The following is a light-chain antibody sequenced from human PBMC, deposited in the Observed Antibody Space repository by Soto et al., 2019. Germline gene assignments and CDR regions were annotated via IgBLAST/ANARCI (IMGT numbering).Light chain of an antibody. Sequence: IVLTQSPGSLSLSPGDRATLSCRASQSVYSDYVAWYQKKPGQAPKILIYETSTRATGIPARFSGSGSGTEFTLTISRPEPDDFAVYYCQQYGSQAPWTFGQGTKVDMK. J-gene: IGKJ1*01. CDR2: ETS. CDR1: QSVYSDY. CDR3: QQYGSQAPWT. V-gene: IGKV3-20*01.